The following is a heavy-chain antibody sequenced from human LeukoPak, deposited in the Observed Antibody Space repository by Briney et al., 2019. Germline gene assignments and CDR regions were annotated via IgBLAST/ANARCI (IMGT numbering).Heavy chain of an antibody. Sequence: SETLSLTCTVSGYSISSGYYCGWIRQPPGKGMEWIGSVYHSGSTYYNPSLKSRVTISTDKSKNQFSLKLTSVTAADTAVYYCGSQREWSLTEYHFDYWGQGTLVTVSS. D-gene: IGHD3-3*01. J-gene: IGHJ4*02. V-gene: IGHV4-38-2*02. CDR1: GYSISSGYY. CDR3: GSQREWSLTEYHFDY. CDR2: VYHSGST.